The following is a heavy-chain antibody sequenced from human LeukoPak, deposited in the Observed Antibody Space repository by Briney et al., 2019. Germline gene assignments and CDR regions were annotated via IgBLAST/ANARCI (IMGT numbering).Heavy chain of an antibody. D-gene: IGHD3-10*01. CDR3: AKDQPKFGELLEEGLDY. Sequence: PGRSLRLSCAASGFTFSSYGMHWVRQAPGKGLEWVAVISYDGSNKYYADSVKGRFTISRDNSKNTLYLQMNSLRAEDTAVYYCAKDQPKFGELLEEGLDYWGQGTLVTVSS. CDR1: GFTFSSYG. V-gene: IGHV3-30*18. J-gene: IGHJ4*02. CDR2: ISYDGSNK.